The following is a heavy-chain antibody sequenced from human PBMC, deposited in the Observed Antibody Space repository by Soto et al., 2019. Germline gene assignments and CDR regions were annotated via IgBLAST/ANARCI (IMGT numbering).Heavy chain of an antibody. CDR1: GFSFSYYS. CDR2: ISSSSTYI. V-gene: IGHV3-21*01. J-gene: IGHJ4*02. CDR3: ARGDGTGLYGRRWSPRY. D-gene: IGHD1-26*01. Sequence: PGGSLRLSCEASGFSFSYYSMNLVRQSPGKGLEWVSSISSSSTYINYADDLKGRFRISRDNSNNSLFLLMSSLRADDTAVYYCARGDGTGLYGRRWSPRYWGQGTLVTVSS.